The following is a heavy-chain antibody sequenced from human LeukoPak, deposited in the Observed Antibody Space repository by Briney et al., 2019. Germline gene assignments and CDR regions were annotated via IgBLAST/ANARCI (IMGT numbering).Heavy chain of an antibody. V-gene: IGHV1-69*04. J-gene: IGHJ1*01. D-gene: IGHD4-17*01. CDR1: GGTFSSYA. Sequence: ASVEVSCKASGGTFSSYAISWVRQAPGQGLEWMGRIIPIFGIANYAQKFQGRVTITADKSTSTAYMELSSLRSEDTAVYYCARDGGDYMAEYFQHWGQGTLVTVSS. CDR2: IIPIFGIA. CDR3: ARDGGDYMAEYFQH.